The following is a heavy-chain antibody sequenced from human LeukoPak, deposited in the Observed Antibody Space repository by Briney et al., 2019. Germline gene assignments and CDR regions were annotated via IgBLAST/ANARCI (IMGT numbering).Heavy chain of an antibody. V-gene: IGHV3-23*01. CDR1: GITLSNYG. D-gene: IGHD2-15*01. CDR2: ISDSGGRT. CDR3: AKSKVVAATMGRFDY. J-gene: IGHJ4*02. Sequence: GGSLRLSCAVSGITLSNYGMSWVRQAPGKGLEWVAGISDSGGRTNYADSVKGRFTISRDNPKNTLYLQMNSLRAEDTAVYYCAKSKVVAATMGRFDYWGQGTLVTVSS.